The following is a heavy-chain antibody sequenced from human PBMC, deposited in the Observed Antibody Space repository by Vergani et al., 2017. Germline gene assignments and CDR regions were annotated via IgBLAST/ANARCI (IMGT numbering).Heavy chain of an antibody. CDR3: AREVYGGNSVGFDP. CDR1: GGSISSGGYY. CDR2: IYYSGST. J-gene: IGHJ5*02. V-gene: IGHV4-31*03. D-gene: IGHD4-23*01. Sequence: QVQLQESGPGLVKPSQTLSLTCTVSGGSISSGGYYWSWIRQHPGKGLEWIVYIYYSGSTYYNPSLKSRVTISVDTSKNQFSLKLSSVTAADTAVYYCAREVYGGNSVGFDPWGQGTLVTVSS.